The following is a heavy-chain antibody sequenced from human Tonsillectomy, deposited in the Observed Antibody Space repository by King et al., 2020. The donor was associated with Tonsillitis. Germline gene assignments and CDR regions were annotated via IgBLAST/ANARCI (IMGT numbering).Heavy chain of an antibody. CDR1: GFNFSSYE. CDR2: ISRSSSSI. D-gene: IGHD3-22*01. V-gene: IGHV3-48*03. J-gene: IGHJ3*02. CDR3: AREGIDYYDSSGYYRVDAFDI. Sequence: VQLVESGGGLVQPGGALRLSCAASGFNFSSYEMNWVRQAPGEGVGWGSDISRSSSSIHYADSVNGRFTISRDNDKNLLYLQMNSLRAEETAVYYCAREGIDYYDSSGYYRVDAFDIWGQGTMVTVSS.